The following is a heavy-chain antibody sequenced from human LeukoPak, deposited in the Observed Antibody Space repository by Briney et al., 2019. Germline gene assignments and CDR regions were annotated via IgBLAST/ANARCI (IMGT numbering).Heavy chain of an antibody. CDR3: ARELLGGRADFDY. D-gene: IGHD1-26*01. CDR1: GFTFRNYW. CDR2: IKEDGSEK. J-gene: IGHJ4*02. V-gene: IGHV3-7*01. Sequence: GGSLRLSCGASGFTFRNYWVSWVRQTPGKGLEWVANIKEDGSEKNYVDSVKGRFTISRDNAKNSLYLQMNSLRAEDTAVYYCARELLGGRADFDYWGQGTLVTVSS.